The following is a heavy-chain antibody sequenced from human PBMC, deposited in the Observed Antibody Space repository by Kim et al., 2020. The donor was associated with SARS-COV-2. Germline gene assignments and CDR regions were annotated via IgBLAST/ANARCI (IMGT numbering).Heavy chain of an antibody. D-gene: IGHD6-13*01. J-gene: IGHJ4*02. Sequence: TDYAAPVKGRFTISRDDSKNTLYLQMSSLKTEDTAVYYCTTGVAAAGTSYWGQGTLVTVSS. CDR3: TTGVAAAGTSY. CDR2: T. V-gene: IGHV3-15*01.